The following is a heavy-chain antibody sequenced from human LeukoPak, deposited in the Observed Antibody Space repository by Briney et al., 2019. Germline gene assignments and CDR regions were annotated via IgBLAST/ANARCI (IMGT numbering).Heavy chain of an antibody. Sequence: ASVKVSCKASGYTFSAYYMHWVRQAPGRGLEWMGWINPHSGNTNYAQKFQGRVTMTRDTSISTAYMELSRLRSDDTAVYYYARDFSISWSNWFDPWGQGTLVTVSS. D-gene: IGHD6-13*01. CDR2: INPHSGNT. V-gene: IGHV1-2*02. J-gene: IGHJ5*02. CDR3: ARDFSISWSNWFDP. CDR1: GYTFSAYY.